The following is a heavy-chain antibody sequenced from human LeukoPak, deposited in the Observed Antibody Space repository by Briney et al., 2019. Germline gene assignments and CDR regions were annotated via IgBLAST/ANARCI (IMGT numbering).Heavy chain of an antibody. Sequence: GGSLRLSRAASGFTFSSYEMNWVRQAPGKGLEWVSYISSSGSTIYYADSVKGRFTISRDNAKNSLYLQMNSLRAEDTAVYYCARVGVTGYSSGWGQGTLVTVSS. D-gene: IGHD6-19*01. CDR1: GFTFSSYE. V-gene: IGHV3-48*03. CDR3: ARVGVTGYSSG. J-gene: IGHJ4*02. CDR2: ISSSGSTI.